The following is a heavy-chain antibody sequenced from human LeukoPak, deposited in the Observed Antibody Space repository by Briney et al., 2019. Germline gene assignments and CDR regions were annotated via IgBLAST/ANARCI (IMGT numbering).Heavy chain of an antibody. D-gene: IGHD2-21*01. CDR2: IKQDGSEK. J-gene: IGHJ6*04. Sequence: GGSLRLSCAASGFTFSDYYMSCISQAPGKGREWVANIKQDGSEKYYVDSVKGRFTISRDNAKNSLYLQMNSLRAEDTAVYYCARVWMDVWGKGTTVTVSS. CDR1: GFTFSDYY. V-gene: IGHV3-7*01. CDR3: ARVWMDV.